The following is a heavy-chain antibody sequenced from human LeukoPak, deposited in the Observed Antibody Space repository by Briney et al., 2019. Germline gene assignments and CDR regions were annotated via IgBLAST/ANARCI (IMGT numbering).Heavy chain of an antibody. CDR2: ISGSGGST. CDR3: ARKPPIDYCDSSGYYKAFDY. Sequence: GGSLRLSCAASGFTFSSYAMSWVRQAPGKGLEWVSAISGSGGSTYYADSVKGRFTISRDNSKNTLYLQMNSLRAEDTAVYYCARKPPIDYCDSSGYYKAFDYWGQGTLVTVSS. J-gene: IGHJ4*02. CDR1: GFTFSSYA. D-gene: IGHD3-22*01. V-gene: IGHV3-23*01.